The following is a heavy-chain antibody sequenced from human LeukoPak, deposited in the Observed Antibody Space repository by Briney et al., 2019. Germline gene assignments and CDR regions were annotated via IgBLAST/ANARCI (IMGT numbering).Heavy chain of an antibody. V-gene: IGHV3-74*01. CDR3: ARERIAVAGVRSDP. J-gene: IGHJ5*02. CDR1: GFTFSDYY. CDR2: INFDGSST. D-gene: IGHD6-19*01. Sequence: GGSLRLSCAASGFTFSDYYMSWIRQAPGKGLVWVSRINFDGSSTSYADSVKGRFTISRDNAKNSLYLQMNSLRAEDTAVYYCARERIAVAGVRSDPWGQGTLVTVSS.